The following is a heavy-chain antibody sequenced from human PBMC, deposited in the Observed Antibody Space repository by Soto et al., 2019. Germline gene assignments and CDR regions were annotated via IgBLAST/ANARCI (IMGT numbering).Heavy chain of an antibody. CDR2: FDPEDGET. D-gene: IGHD1-1*01. CDR3: ATVSPPSLERRRGVLDAFDI. Sequence: ASVKVSCKVSGYTLTEFSMHWVRQAPGKGLEWMGGFDPEDGETIYAQKFQGRVTMTEDTSTDTAYMELSSLRSEDTAVYYCATVSPPSLERRRGVLDAFDIWGQGTMVTVSS. CDR1: GYTLTEFS. J-gene: IGHJ3*02. V-gene: IGHV1-24*01.